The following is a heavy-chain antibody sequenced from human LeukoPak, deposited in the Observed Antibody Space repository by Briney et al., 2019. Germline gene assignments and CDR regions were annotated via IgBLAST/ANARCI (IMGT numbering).Heavy chain of an antibody. Sequence: GGSLRLSCAASGFSVRSNYISWVRQAPGKGLEWVSMIFSDGSIFHADSVKGRFTMSRDNSRNTLDLQMNSLRVEDTAVYFCARDRRRLRGMNGDGDAFDIWGQGTMVTVSS. V-gene: IGHV3-53*01. CDR3: ARDRRRLRGMNGDGDAFDI. CDR2: IFSDGSI. CDR1: GFSVRSNY. J-gene: IGHJ3*02. D-gene: IGHD1-1*01.